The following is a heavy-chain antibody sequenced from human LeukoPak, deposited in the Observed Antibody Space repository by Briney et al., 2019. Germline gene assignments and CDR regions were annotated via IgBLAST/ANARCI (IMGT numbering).Heavy chain of an antibody. D-gene: IGHD3-3*01. CDR3: ARVLDESVYFGVVRGSRGYYYYMDV. V-gene: IGHV3-21*01. CDR1: GFTFSSYS. Sequence: PGGSLRLSCAASGFTFSSYSMNWVHQAPGKGLEWVSSISSSSSYIYYADSVKGRFTISRDNAKNSLYLQMNSLRAEDTAVYYCARVLDESVYFGVVRGSRGYYYYMDVWGKGTTVTVSS. CDR2: ISSSSSYI. J-gene: IGHJ6*03.